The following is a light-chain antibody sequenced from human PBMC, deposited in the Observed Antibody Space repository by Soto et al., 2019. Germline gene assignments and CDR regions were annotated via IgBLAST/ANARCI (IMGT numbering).Light chain of an antibody. CDR1: QSVSSY. Sequence: EIVLTQSPATLSLSPGERATLSCRASQSVSSYLAWYQQKPGQAPRLLIYGASTGATGIPARFSGSGSGTEFILTISSLQSEDFAVYYCQQYSKWPLTFGGGTKV. CDR3: QQYSKWPLT. CDR2: GAS. J-gene: IGKJ4*01. V-gene: IGKV3-15*01.